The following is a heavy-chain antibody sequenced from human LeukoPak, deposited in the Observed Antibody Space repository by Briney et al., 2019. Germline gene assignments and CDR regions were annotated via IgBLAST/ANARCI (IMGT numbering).Heavy chain of an antibody. D-gene: IGHD3-10*01. CDR1: GFTFTNAW. V-gene: IGHV3-15*01. CDR3: TTGITMVRGVIHLIDY. J-gene: IGHJ4*02. Sequence: PGGSLRLSCSASGFTFTNAWMSWVRQAPPAAMEWVGRIKSKTDGGTTDYDAPVKGRFSISRDDSKNTLYLQMNSLKTEDTAVYYCTTGITMVRGVIHLIDYWGQGTLVTVSS. CDR2: IKSKTDGGTT.